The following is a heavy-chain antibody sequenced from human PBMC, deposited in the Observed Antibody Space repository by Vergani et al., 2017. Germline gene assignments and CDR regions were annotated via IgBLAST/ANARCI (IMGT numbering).Heavy chain of an antibody. D-gene: IGHD3-16*02. J-gene: IGHJ4*02. CDR2: IIPIFGTA. V-gene: IGHV1-69*01. Sequence: QVQLVQSGAEVKKPGSSVKVSCKASGGTFSSYAISWVRQAPGQGLEWMGGIIPIFGTANYAQKLQGRVTITADESTSTAYMELSSLRSEDTALYYCARAHLEVTFGGVIDTYYFDYWGQGTLVTVSS. CDR3: ARAHLEVTFGGVIDTYYFDY. CDR1: GGTFSSYA.